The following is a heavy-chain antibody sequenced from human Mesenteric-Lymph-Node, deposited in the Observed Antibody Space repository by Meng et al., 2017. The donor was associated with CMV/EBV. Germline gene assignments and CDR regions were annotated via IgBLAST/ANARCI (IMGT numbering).Heavy chain of an antibody. D-gene: IGHD2-2*01. CDR1: GFTFSDYY. CDR3: ARDLWDCSSTSCYDDAFDI. CDR2: ISSSGSTI. J-gene: IGHJ3*02. Sequence: LSLTCAASGFTFSDYYMSWIRQAPGKGLEWVSYISSSGSTIYYADSVKGRFTISRDNAKNSLYLQMNSLRAEDTAVYYCARDLWDCSSTSCYDDAFDIWGQGTMVTVSS. V-gene: IGHV3-11*01.